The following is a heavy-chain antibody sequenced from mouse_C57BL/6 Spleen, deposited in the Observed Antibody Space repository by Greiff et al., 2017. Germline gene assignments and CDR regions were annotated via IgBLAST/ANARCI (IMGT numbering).Heavy chain of an antibody. CDR3: MAERGYFDV. CDR2: IDPADGDT. Sequence: VQLQQSGAELVRPGASVKLSCTASGFNITDYYMHWVKQRPEQGLEWIGRIDPADGDTEYAPKFQGKATMTADTSSNTAYLQRSSLTSEDAAVYDCMAERGYFDVWGTGTTVTVSS. J-gene: IGHJ1*03. V-gene: IGHV14-1*01. CDR1: GFNITDYY.